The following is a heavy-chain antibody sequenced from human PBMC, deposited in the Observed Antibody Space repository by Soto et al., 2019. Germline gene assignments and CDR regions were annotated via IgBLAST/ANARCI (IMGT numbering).Heavy chain of an antibody. D-gene: IGHD2-15*01. CDR3: AKGLLYCSGGSCYENYYYYYGMDV. CDR2: ISYDGSNK. CDR1: GFTFSSYG. J-gene: IGHJ6*02. V-gene: IGHV3-30*18. Sequence: GGSLRLSCAASGFTFSSYGMHWVRQAPGKGLEWVAVISYDGSNKYYADSVKGRFTISGDNSKNTLYLQMNSLRAEDTAVYYCAKGLLYCSGGSCYENYYYYYGMDVWGQGTTVTVSS.